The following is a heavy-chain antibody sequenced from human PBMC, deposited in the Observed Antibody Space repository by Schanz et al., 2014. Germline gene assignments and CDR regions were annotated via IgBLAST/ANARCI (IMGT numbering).Heavy chain of an antibody. D-gene: IGHD3-10*01. J-gene: IGHJ6*03. CDR3: AKGSRSGSKVMDV. CDR2: INSVGSNT. V-gene: IGHV3-74*02. CDR1: GFTFSIYA. Sequence: EVQLVESGGGLVQPGGSLRLSCSASGFTFSIYAMHWVRQAPGKGLVWVARINSVGSNTDYADSVTGRFTISRDSAKNSLYLQMNSLRPEDTALYYCAKGSRSGSKVMDVWGKGTTVTVSS.